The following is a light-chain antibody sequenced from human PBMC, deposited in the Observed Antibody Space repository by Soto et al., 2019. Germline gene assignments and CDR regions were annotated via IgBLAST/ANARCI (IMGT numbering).Light chain of an antibody. CDR2: GAS. Sequence: EIVMTQSPATLSVSPGERATLYCRASQSVSSNLAWYQQKPGQAPRVLIYGASTRAAGIPARFSGSGSGTEFTLTISSLQSEDFAVYYCQQYNSWPRTFGQGTKVDIK. CDR1: QSVSSN. V-gene: IGKV3-15*01. J-gene: IGKJ1*01. CDR3: QQYNSWPRT.